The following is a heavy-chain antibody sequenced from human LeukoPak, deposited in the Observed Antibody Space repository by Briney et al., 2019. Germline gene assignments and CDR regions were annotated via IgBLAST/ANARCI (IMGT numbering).Heavy chain of an antibody. CDR3: ARAYYCDSSGYSYYFDY. J-gene: IGHJ4*02. V-gene: IGHV3-72*01. D-gene: IGHD3-22*01. CDR2: TRNKANSYTT. Sequence: SGGSLRLSCGASGFTFSDHYMDWVRQAPGKGLEWVGRTRNKANSYTTEYAASVKGRFTISRDDSKNSLYLQMNSLKTEDTAVYYCARAYYCDSSGYSYYFDYWGQGTLVTVSS. CDR1: GFTFSDHY.